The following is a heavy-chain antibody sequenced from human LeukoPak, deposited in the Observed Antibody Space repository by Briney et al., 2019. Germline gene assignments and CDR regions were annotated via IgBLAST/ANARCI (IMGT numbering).Heavy chain of an antibody. J-gene: IGHJ4*02. Sequence: SQTLSLTCTVSGGAISRYYWSCIRQPPRKGLEWVGYIYYSGSTNYTTSLKSRVTISVATSKNQFSLKLSSVTAADTAVYYCARGRRGYYYGSGSSHGSYYFDYWGQGTLVTVSS. D-gene: IGHD3-10*01. CDR2: IYYSGST. CDR3: ARGRRGYYYGSGSSHGSYYFDY. V-gene: IGHV4-59*01. CDR1: GGAISRYY.